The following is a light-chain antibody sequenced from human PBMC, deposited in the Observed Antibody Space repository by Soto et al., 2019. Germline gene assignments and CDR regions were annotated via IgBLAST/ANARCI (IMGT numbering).Light chain of an antibody. CDR3: SAYDDTLSGVM. CDR2: RSN. Sequence: QSVLTQPPSASGTPGQWVTISCSGSSSNIGGNYVYWYQQLPGTAPKLLIYRSNERPSVVPDRFSGSKSGTSASLAISGLRAEDDADYYCSAYDDTLSGVMFGGGTKLTVL. J-gene: IGLJ3*02. CDR1: SSNIGGNY. V-gene: IGLV1-47*01.